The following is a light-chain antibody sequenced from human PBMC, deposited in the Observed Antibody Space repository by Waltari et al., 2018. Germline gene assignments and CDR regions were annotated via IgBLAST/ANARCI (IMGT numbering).Light chain of an antibody. CDR3: QKYDRLPAT. V-gene: IGKV3-20*01. CDR2: GAS. Sequence: SCRASQSVSRSLAWYQQKPGQAPRLLIYGASSRATGVPDRFSGSGSGTDFSLTISRLEPEDFAVYYCQKYDRLPATFGQGTKVEIK. CDR1: QSVSRS. J-gene: IGKJ1*01.